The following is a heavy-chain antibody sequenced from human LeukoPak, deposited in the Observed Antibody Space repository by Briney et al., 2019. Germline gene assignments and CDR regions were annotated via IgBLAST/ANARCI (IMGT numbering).Heavy chain of an antibody. J-gene: IGHJ4*02. Sequence: GGSLRLSCAASGFTFSDYWLSWVRQAPGKGLEWVVNIKQDGTEKNYVDSVKGRFTISRDNARNSLYLQMNSLRAEDTAVYYCVRGPYALFWGQGTLVSVSS. V-gene: IGHV3-7*01. CDR3: VRGPYALF. D-gene: IGHD2-2*01. CDR2: IKQDGTEK. CDR1: GFTFSDYW.